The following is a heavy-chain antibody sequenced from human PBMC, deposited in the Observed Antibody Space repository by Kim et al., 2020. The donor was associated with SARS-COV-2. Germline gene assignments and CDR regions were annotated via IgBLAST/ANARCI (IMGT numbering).Heavy chain of an antibody. CDR1: GGSFSGYY. J-gene: IGHJ3*02. V-gene: IGHV4-34*01. CDR2: INHSGST. D-gene: IGHD4-17*01. Sequence: SETLSLTCAVYGGSFSGYYWSWIRQPPGKGLEWIGEINHSGSTNYNPSLKSRVTISVDTSKNQFSLKLSSVTAADTAVYYCARGLNTVTGAFDIWGQGTMVTVSS. CDR3: ARGLNTVTGAFDI.